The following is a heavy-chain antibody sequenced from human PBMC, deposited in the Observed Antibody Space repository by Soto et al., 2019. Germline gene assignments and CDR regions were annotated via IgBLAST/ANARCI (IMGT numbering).Heavy chain of an antibody. CDR2: ITGSGDST. CDR1: GFTFKSYA. Sequence: VGSLRLSCAASGFTFKSYAVSWVRQAPGKGLEWVSVITGSGDSTYYADSVKGRFTISRDNSKNTLYLQMNSLRAEDTAVYYCEKELRHDYSTAYFAHWGQGTRVSVSS. J-gene: IGHJ4*02. D-gene: IGHD4-4*01. V-gene: IGHV3-23*01. CDR3: EKELRHDYSTAYFAH.